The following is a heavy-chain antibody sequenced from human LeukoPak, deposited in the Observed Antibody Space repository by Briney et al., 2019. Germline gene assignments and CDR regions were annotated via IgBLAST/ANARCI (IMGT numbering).Heavy chain of an antibody. J-gene: IGHJ4*02. CDR3: SGAYYHPTGD. V-gene: IGHV3-74*01. Sequence: GSLRLSCEASGFTFSRNWMHWVRQAPGKGLVWVSRINGDGSSTSYADSVKGRFTVSRDNAKNTLYLQMNSLRAEDTAVYYCSGAYYHPTGDWGQGTLVTVS. CDR1: GFTFSRNW. D-gene: IGHD1-26*01. CDR2: INGDGSST.